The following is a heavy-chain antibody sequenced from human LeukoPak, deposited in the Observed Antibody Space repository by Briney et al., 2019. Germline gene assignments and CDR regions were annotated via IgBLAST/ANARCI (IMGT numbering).Heavy chain of an antibody. V-gene: IGHV3-30-3*01. CDR3: AKDRYGGNPKYYFDY. J-gene: IGHJ4*02. Sequence: GGSLRLSCAASGFTFSSYAMHWVRQAPGKGLEWVAVISYDGSNKYYADSVKGRFTISRDNSKNTLYLQMNSLRAEDTAVYYCAKDRYGGNPKYYFDYWGQGTLVTVSS. D-gene: IGHD4-23*01. CDR1: GFTFSSYA. CDR2: ISYDGSNK.